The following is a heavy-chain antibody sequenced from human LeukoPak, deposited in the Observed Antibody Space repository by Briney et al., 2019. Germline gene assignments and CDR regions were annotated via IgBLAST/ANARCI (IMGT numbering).Heavy chain of an antibody. J-gene: IGHJ5*02. CDR2: ISSSGSTI. V-gene: IGHV3-11*01. Sequence: GGSLRLSCAASGFTFSDYYMSWIRQAPGKGLEWVSYISSSGSTIYSADSVKGRFTISRDNAKDSLYLQMNSLRAEDTAVYYCARNFADYDFWSGYYYHWGQGTLVTVSS. CDR1: GFTFSDYY. CDR3: ARNFADYDFWSGYYYH. D-gene: IGHD3-3*01.